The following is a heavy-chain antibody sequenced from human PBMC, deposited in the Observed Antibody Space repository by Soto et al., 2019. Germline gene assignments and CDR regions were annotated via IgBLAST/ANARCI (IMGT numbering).Heavy chain of an antibody. Sequence: ASVKVSCKSSGYTFTSYGISCVRQAPGQGLEWMGWISAYNGNTNYAQKLQGRVTMTTDTSTSTAYMELRSLRSDDTAVYYCARNDPTPPATGGWGRGTLVTVSS. CDR3: ARNDPTPPATGG. V-gene: IGHV1-18*01. CDR2: ISAYNGNT. D-gene: IGHD1-1*01. J-gene: IGHJ1*01. CDR1: GYTFTSYG.